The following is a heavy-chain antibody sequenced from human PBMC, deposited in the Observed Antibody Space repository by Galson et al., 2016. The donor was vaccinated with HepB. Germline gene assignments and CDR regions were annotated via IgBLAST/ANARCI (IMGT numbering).Heavy chain of an antibody. J-gene: IGHJ5*02. D-gene: IGHD3-10*01. CDR3: ARDGEYYYGSGSYAET. Sequence: SLRLSCAGSGLTFSRKGMGWVRQAPGKGLEWLANIKQDGSEKYYVDSVRGRFTISRDNAMNSLYLHMSSLRAEDTALYYCARDGEYYYGSGSYAETWGQGTLVTVSS. CDR2: IKQDGSEK. CDR1: GLTFSRKG. V-gene: IGHV3-7*01.